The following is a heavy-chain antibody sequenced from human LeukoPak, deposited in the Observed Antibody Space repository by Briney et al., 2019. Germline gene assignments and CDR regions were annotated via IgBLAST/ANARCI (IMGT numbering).Heavy chain of an antibody. V-gene: IGHV3-23*01. CDR3: AKDLSTSNSPAWGYYYKYGMDV. Sequence: GGSLRLSCAASGFTFNNFAMTWVRQAPGKGLEWVSTISGSGGRTYYADSVQGRFTISRDNSKNTLYLQMNSLRGEDTAVYYCAKDLSTSNSPAWGYYYKYGMDVWGQGTTVTVSS. D-gene: IGHD3-16*01. J-gene: IGHJ6*02. CDR1: GFTFNNFA. CDR2: ISGSGGRT.